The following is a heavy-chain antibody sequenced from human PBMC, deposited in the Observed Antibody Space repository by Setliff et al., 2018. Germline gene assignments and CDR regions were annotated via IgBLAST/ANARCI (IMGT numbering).Heavy chain of an antibody. CDR2: IKQDGSEK. J-gene: IGHJ4*02. D-gene: IGHD2-21*01. V-gene: IGHV3-7*01. CDR1: GFTFSSYA. CDR3: ARGGDYCGGECYIPPPDSY. Sequence: GGSLRLSCAASGFTFSSYAMSWVRQAPGKGLEWVANIKQDGSEKYYVDSVKGRFTISRDISKNTLYLQMNSLRPEDTAVYYCARGGDYCGGECYIPPPDSYWGQGTLVTVSS.